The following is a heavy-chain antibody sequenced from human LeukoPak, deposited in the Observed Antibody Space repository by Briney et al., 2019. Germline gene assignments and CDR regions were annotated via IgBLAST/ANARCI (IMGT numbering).Heavy chain of an antibody. CDR2: TYYRSN. CDR3: ARDANYGDYTGFDY. V-gene: IGHV6-1*01. D-gene: IGHD4-17*01. J-gene: IGHJ4*02. CDR1: GDSVSSSSDA. Sequence: SQTLSLTCAISGDSVSSSSDAWNWIRQSPSRGLEWLGRTYYRSNDYAVSVKSRMTINADTSKNQVSLQLNSVTPEDTAVYYCARDANYGDYTGFDYWGQGTLVTVSS.